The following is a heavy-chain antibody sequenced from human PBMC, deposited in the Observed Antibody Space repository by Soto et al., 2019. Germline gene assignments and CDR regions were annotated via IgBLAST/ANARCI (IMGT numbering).Heavy chain of an antibody. D-gene: IGHD3-22*01. J-gene: IGHJ4*02. CDR3: ARDRPYYYDSSGYYPLDY. V-gene: IGHV1-18*01. CDR1: GYTFTSYG. CDR2: ISAYNGNT. Sequence: QVQLVQSGAEVKKPGASVKVSCKASGYTFTSYGISWVRQAPGQGLEWMGWISAYNGNTNYAQKLQGRVTMTTDTSTSTAYMELRSLRSDDTAVYYCARDRPYYYDSSGYYPLDYWGQGTLVTVSS.